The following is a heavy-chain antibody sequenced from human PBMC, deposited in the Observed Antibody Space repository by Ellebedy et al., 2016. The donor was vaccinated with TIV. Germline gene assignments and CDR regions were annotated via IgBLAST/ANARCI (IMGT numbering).Heavy chain of an antibody. CDR2: IDPSDPSGSYT. D-gene: IGHD1-26*01. J-gene: IGHJ4*02. CDR3: ARHELGSNAAFDY. Sequence: GESLKISXKGSGSSFTLFWISWVRQMPGKGLEWMGRIDPSDPSGSYTTYSPSFQGHVAISFDKSITTAYLQWSSLRASDTAMYYCARHELGSNAAFDYWGQGTLVTVSS. CDR1: GSSFTLFW. V-gene: IGHV5-10-1*01.